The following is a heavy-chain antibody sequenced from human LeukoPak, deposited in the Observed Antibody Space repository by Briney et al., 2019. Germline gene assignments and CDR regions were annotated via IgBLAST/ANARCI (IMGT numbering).Heavy chain of an antibody. D-gene: IGHD5-24*01. V-gene: IGHV3-74*01. CDR1: GFTFSTSW. CDR2: INSDGGRT. Sequence: PGRSLRLSCAASGFTFSTSWMHWVRQAPGKGLVWVSQINSDGGRTRYADSVKGRLTISRDNAKNTVYLQMNSLRTDDTAMYYCARGRNGFFDYWGHGTLVTVSS. J-gene: IGHJ4*01. CDR3: ARGRNGFFDY.